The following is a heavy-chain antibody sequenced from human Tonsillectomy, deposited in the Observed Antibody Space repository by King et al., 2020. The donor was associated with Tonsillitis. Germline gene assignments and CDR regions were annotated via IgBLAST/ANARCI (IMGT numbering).Heavy chain of an antibody. CDR3: AHQATTPRSSWLNWFDP. J-gene: IGHJ5*02. CDR2: IYWVDDK. D-gene: IGHD6-13*01. Sequence: TLKESGPTLVKPTQTLTLTCTFSGFSLSTSGVGVGWIRQPPGKALEWLALIYWVDDKRYSPSLKSRLTITKDTSKNQVVLTMTNMDPVDTATYSCAHQATTPRSSWLNWFDPWGQGTLVTVSS. V-gene: IGHV2-5*02. CDR1: GFSLSTSGVG.